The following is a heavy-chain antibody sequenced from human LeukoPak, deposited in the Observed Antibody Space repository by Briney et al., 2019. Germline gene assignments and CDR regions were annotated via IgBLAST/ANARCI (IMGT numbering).Heavy chain of an antibody. J-gene: IGHJ6*02. CDR2: INPNSGGT. CDR3: ARELRDYYYYGMDV. CDR1: GYTFTGYY. Sequence: GASVKVSCKASGYTFTGYYMHWVRQAPGQGLEWMGRINPNSGGTNYAQKFQGWVTMTRDTSISTAYMELSRLRSDDTAVYYCARELRDYYYYGMDVWGQGTTVTVSS. D-gene: IGHD3-16*01. V-gene: IGHV1-2*04.